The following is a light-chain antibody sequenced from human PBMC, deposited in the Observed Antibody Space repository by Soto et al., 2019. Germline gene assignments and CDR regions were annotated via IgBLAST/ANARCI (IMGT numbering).Light chain of an antibody. Sequence: DIQMTQSPSSLSASVGDRVTITCRASQSITNYLHWYQQKPGKAPTLLIYIASRLQSGVPSRFSGSGSGTDFTLTINSLLPEDFATYYCHQAYSIPYTFGQGTKLEIK. V-gene: IGKV1-39*01. CDR2: IAS. CDR1: QSITNY. CDR3: HQAYSIPYT. J-gene: IGKJ2*01.